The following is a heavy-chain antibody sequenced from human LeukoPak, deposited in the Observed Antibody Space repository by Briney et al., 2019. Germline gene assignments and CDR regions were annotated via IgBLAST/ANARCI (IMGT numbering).Heavy chain of an antibody. CDR3: ARGRLRYFDWFNSFDY. Sequence: NASETLSLTCAVYGGSFSGYYWSWIRQPPGKGLEWIGEINHSGSTNYNPSPKSRVTISVDTSKNQFSLKLSSVTAADTAVYYCARGRLRYFDWFNSFDYWGQGTLVTVSS. V-gene: IGHV4-34*01. D-gene: IGHD3-9*01. CDR1: GGSFSGYY. J-gene: IGHJ4*02. CDR2: INHSGST.